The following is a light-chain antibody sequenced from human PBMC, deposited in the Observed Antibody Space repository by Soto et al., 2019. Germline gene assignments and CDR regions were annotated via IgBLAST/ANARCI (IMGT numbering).Light chain of an antibody. J-gene: IGKJ5*01. Sequence: VKTDTPRSLPDTAGDRTSISCRSSQSLLDSVSSNYLSWYQQKPGQAPRLLIYGASTRATGIPARFSGSGSGTEFTLTISSLQSEDFAVYYCQQYNNWPITFGQGTRLEIK. CDR1: QSLLDSVSSN. CDR3: QQYNNWPIT. V-gene: IGKV3-15*01. CDR2: GAS.